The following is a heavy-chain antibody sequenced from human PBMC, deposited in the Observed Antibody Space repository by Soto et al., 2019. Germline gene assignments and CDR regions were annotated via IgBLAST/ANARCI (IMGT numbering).Heavy chain of an antibody. CDR2: IYHSGST. V-gene: IGHV4-38-2*01. CDR1: GYSISSGYX. Sequence: QVQLQESGPGLVKPSETLSLTCAVSGYSISSGYXWGWIRQPPGKGLEWIGSIYHSGSTYYNPSLKSRVTISVDTSKNQFSLKLSSVTAADTAVYYCARQYSSXAAAGRPPRRQFDYWGQGTLVTVSS. CDR3: ARQYSSXAAAGRPPRRQFDY. J-gene: IGHJ4*02. D-gene: IGHD6-13*01.